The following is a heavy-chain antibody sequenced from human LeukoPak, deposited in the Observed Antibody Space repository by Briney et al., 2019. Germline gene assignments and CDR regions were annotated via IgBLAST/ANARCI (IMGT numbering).Heavy chain of an antibody. CDR1: GFTVSSNY. D-gene: IGHD2-8*02. CDR2: IYTSGST. Sequence: GSLRLSCAASGFTVSSNYMSWVRQAPGKGLEWIGYIYTSGSTNYNPSLKSRVTVSVDTSKNQFSLKLSSVTAADTAVYYCARHLTGSSVCIEYWGQGTLVTVSS. CDR3: ARHLTGSSVCIEY. V-gene: IGHV4-4*09. J-gene: IGHJ4*02.